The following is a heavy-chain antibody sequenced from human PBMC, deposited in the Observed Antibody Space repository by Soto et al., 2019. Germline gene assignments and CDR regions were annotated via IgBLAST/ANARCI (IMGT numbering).Heavy chain of an antibody. D-gene: IGHD2-15*01. V-gene: IGHV4-34*01. CDR2: INHSGST. J-gene: IGHJ5*02. CDR3: TRGGREYCIGGSCYIDP. Sequence: SETLSLTCAIYGGSLSGYYWSWIRQPPGKGLEWIGEINHSGSTNYNPSLKSRVTISVDTSKNQFSLKLNSVTAADTAVYYCTRGGREYCIGGSCYIDPWGQGTLVTVSS. CDR1: GGSLSGYY.